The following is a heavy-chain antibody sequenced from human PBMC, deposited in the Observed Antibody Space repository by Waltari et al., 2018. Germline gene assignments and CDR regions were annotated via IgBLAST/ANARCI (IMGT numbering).Heavy chain of an antibody. Sequence: QLQLQESGPGLVKPSETLSLTCTVSGGSISSSSYYWGWIRQPPGKGLEWIGSIYYSGSTYYNPSLKSRVTISVDTSKNQFSLKLSSVTAADTAVYYCARLHRGRGHDAFDIWGQGTMVTVSS. J-gene: IGHJ3*02. D-gene: IGHD3-10*01. CDR1: GGSISSSSYY. CDR2: IYYSGST. V-gene: IGHV4-39*01. CDR3: ARLHRGRGHDAFDI.